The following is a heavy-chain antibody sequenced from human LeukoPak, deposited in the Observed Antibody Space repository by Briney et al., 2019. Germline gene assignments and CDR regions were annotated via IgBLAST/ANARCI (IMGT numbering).Heavy chain of an antibody. CDR3: AKGLGGTWIRHYFDY. V-gene: IGHV3-23*01. D-gene: IGHD1-1*01. J-gene: IGHJ4*02. CDR1: GFTFNNYA. Sequence: GGSLRLSCAASGFTFNNYAMSWVRQAPGKGLEWVSVISGSGVSTYYADSVKGRFTISRDNSKNTLYVQMNSLRAEDTAVYYCAKGLGGTWIRHYFDYWGQGTLVTVSS. CDR2: ISGSGVST.